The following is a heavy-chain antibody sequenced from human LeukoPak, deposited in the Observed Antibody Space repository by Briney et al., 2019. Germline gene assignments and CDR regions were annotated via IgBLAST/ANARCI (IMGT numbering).Heavy chain of an antibody. CDR1: GGSISSYY. Sequence: SETLSLTCTVSGGSISSYYWSWIRQPPGKGLEWIGYISYSGSTNFNPSLKSRVTISVDTSKNQFSMKLSSVTAADTAVYYCAREGTAGTNLNWFDPWGQGTQVTVSS. CDR2: ISYSGST. J-gene: IGHJ5*02. D-gene: IGHD1-1*01. V-gene: IGHV4-59*01. CDR3: AREGTAGTNLNWFDP.